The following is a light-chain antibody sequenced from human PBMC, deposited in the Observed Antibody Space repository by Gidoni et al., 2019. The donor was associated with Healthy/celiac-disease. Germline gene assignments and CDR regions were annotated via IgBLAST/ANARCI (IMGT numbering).Light chain of an antibody. CDR1: QDISNY. V-gene: IGKV1-33*01. CDR2: DAS. CDR3: QQYDNLPRLT. J-gene: IGKJ4*01. Sequence: DIQMTQSPSSLSASVGDRVTITCQASQDISNYLNWYQQKPGKAPKLLIYDASNLETGGPERVSGSGFGNDFTFTISSLQPEDIATYYCQQYDNLPRLTFXGXTKVEIK.